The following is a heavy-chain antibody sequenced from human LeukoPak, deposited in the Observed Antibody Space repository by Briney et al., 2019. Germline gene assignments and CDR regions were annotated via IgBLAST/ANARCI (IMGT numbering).Heavy chain of an antibody. CDR1: GFTFSSYS. CDR3: ARDRPTLTGYYPFDY. V-gene: IGHV3-21*01. D-gene: IGHD3-9*01. J-gene: IGHJ4*02. Sequence: GGPLRLSCAASGFTFSSYSMNWVRQAPGKGLEWVSSISSSSSYIYYADSVKGRFTISRDNAKNSLYLQMNSLRAEDTAVYYCARDRPTLTGYYPFDYWGQGTLVTVSS. CDR2: ISSSSSYI.